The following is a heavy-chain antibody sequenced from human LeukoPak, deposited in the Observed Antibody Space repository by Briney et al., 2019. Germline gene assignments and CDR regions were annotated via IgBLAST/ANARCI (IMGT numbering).Heavy chain of an antibody. CDR3: AKDLGYRYGKDYYYGMDV. CDR1: GFTFSSNA. J-gene: IGHJ6*02. V-gene: IGHV3-23*01. CDR2: ISGSVGST. Sequence: GGSLRLSCAASGFTFSSNAMSWVRQAPGKGLEWVSAISGSVGSTYSADSVKGRFTISRDNSKNTLYLQMNRLRGEDTAVYYCAKDLGYRYGKDYYYGMDVWGQGTTVTVSS. D-gene: IGHD5-18*01.